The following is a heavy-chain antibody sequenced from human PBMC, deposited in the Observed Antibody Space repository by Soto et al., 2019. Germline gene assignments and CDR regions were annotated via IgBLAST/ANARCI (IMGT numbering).Heavy chain of an antibody. CDR2: INAGNGNT. J-gene: IGHJ6*04. Sequence: ASVKVSCKASGYTFTSYAMHWVRQAPGQRLEWMGWINAGNGNTKYSQKFQGRVTITRDTSASTAYMELSSLRSEDTAVYYCARGYSKYLSSVVDVWGKGTTVTVSS. CDR3: ARGYSKYLSSVVDV. CDR1: GYTFTSYA. D-gene: IGHD4-4*01. V-gene: IGHV1-3*01.